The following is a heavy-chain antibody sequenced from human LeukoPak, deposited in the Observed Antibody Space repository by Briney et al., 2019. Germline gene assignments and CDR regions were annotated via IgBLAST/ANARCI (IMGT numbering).Heavy chain of an antibody. D-gene: IGHD6-19*01. CDR2: IWYDGSNK. CDR3: ARGTRIAVAGIFDY. Sequence: GRSLRLSCAASGFTFSSYGMHWVRQAPGKGLEWVAVIWYDGSNKYYADSVKGRFTISRDNSKNTLYLQMNSLRAEDTAVYYCARGTRIAVAGIFDYWGQGTLVTVSS. V-gene: IGHV3-33*01. J-gene: IGHJ4*02. CDR1: GFTFSSYG.